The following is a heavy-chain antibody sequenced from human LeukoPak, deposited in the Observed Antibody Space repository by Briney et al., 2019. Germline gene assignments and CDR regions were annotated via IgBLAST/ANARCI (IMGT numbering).Heavy chain of an antibody. CDR2: MNPNSGNT. Sequence: RASVKVSCKASGYTFTSYYMHWVRQAPGQGLEWMGWMNPNSGNTGYAQKFQGRVTMTRNTSISTAYMELSSLRSEDTAVYYCARGGRWELPRPYAFDIWGQGTMVTVSS. D-gene: IGHD1-26*01. CDR1: GYTFTSYY. J-gene: IGHJ3*02. V-gene: IGHV1-8*02. CDR3: ARGGRWELPRPYAFDI.